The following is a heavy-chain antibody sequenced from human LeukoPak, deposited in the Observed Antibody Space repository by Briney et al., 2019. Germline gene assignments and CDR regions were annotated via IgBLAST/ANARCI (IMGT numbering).Heavy chain of an antibody. CDR3: ARDGPHSGSYLGLYYYYGMDV. CDR2: ISSSGSSI. D-gene: IGHD1-26*01. V-gene: IGHV3-48*03. CDR1: GFIFSSFE. Sequence: QPGGSLRLSCTASGFIFSSFEMNWVRQAPGKGLEWVSYISSSGSSIYYADSVKGRFTISRDNAKNSLYLQMNSLRAEDTAVYYCARDGPHSGSYLGLYYYYGMDVWGQGTTVTVSS. J-gene: IGHJ6*02.